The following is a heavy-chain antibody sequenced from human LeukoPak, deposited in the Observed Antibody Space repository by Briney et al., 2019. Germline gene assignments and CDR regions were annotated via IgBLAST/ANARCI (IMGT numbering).Heavy chain of an antibody. CDR3: VRNHIAAAGTADY. Sequence: GGSLRLSCAASRFTFSSYWMSWVRQAPGKGLEWVANIKQVGSEKYYVDSVKGRFTISRDNAKNSLYLQMNSLRAEDTAVYYCVRNHIAAAGTADYWGQGTLVTVSS. J-gene: IGHJ4*02. V-gene: IGHV3-7*01. CDR2: IKQVGSEK. D-gene: IGHD6-13*01. CDR1: RFTFSSYW.